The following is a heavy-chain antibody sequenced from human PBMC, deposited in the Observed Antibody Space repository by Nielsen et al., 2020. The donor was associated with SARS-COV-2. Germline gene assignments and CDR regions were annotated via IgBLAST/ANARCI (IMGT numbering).Heavy chain of an antibody. CDR2: IYYSGST. V-gene: IGHV4-39*01. CDR1: GGSISSSSYY. CDR3: TRQAMRTTVTPGAFDI. J-gene: IGHJ3*02. D-gene: IGHD4-17*01. Sequence: SETLSLTCTVSGGSISSSSYYWGWIRQPPGKGLEWIGSIYYSGSTYYNPSLKSRVTISVDTSKNQFSLKLSSVTAADTAVYYCTRQAMRTTVTPGAFDIWGQGTMVTVSS.